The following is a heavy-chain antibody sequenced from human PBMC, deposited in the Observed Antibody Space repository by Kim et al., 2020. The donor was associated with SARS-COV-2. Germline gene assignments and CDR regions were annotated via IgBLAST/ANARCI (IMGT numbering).Heavy chain of an antibody. V-gene: IGHV4-39*07. CDR3: AREKTTPGHWDPDWFDP. J-gene: IGHJ5*02. CDR2: ISYGGRA. CDR1: GESISRTRHH. D-gene: IGHD1-7*01. Sequence: SETLSLTCTVTGESISRTRHHWAWIRQSPGKGLEWIGSISYGGRAYTSPSLQRRVSISIDTPTNHFFLQLTSVTAADSAVYFCAREKTTPGHWDPDWFDP.